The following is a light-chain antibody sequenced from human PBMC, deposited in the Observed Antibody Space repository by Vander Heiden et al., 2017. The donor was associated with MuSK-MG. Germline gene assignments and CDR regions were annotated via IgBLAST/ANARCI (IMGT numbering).Light chain of an antibody. J-gene: IGLJ1*01. CDR2: RNN. CDR1: SSNIGSNY. CDR3: AAWEDSLSGYYV. V-gene: IGLV1-47*01. Sequence: QSVLPQPPSASGAPGQRGTISCSGSSSNIGSNYVYWYQQLPGTAPKLLIYRNNQRPSGVPDRFSGSKSGTSASLAISGLRSEDEADYYCAAWEDSLSGYYVLGTGTKVTVL.